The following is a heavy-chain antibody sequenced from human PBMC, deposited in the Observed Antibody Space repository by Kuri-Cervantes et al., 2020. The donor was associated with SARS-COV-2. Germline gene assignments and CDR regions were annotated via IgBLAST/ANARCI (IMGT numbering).Heavy chain of an antibody. J-gene: IGHJ4*02. Sequence: SETLSLTCTVSGGSISSGSCYWSWIRQPAGKGLEWIGRIYTSGSTNYNPSLKSRVTISVDTSKNQFSLKLSSVTAADTAVYYCAREDSSGYYFDYWGQGTLVTVSS. CDR1: GGSISSGSCY. V-gene: IGHV4-61*02. D-gene: IGHD3-22*01. CDR2: IYTSGST. CDR3: AREDSSGYYFDY.